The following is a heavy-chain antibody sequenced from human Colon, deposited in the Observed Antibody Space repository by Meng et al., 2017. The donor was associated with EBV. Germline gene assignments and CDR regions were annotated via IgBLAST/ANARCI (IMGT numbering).Heavy chain of an antibody. CDR2: IYHNGQT. D-gene: IGHD2-8*02. CDR1: VTSISTSNW. Sequence: VLLQESGAGLVKPSGTLSLTCAVSVTSISTSNWWSWIRQSPGEGLEWIGAIYHNGQTNYNPSLKSRVSMSVDESKNEFSLNLKSVTAADTAVYYCARDGGVTHIPWGQGVLVTVSS. J-gene: IGHJ5*02. V-gene: IGHV4-4*02. CDR3: ARDGGVTHIP.